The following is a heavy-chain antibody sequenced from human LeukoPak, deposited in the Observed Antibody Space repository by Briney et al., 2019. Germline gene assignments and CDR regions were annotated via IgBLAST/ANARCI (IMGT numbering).Heavy chain of an antibody. J-gene: IGHJ4*02. CDR1: GGSISSYY. CDR2: FYSGGST. CDR3: ARVYSGYDLPGSLANYYFDY. D-gene: IGHD5-12*01. V-gene: IGHV4-4*07. Sequence: PSETLSLTCTVSGGSISSYYWSWIRQPAGKGLEWIGRFYSGGSTDYNPSLKSRVTMSVDTSKNQFSLKLSSVTAAVTAVYYCARVYSGYDLPGSLANYYFDYWGQGTLVTVSS.